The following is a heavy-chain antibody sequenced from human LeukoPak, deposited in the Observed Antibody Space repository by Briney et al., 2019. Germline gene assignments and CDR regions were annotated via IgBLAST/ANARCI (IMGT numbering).Heavy chain of an antibody. CDR3: ARDPGFLDYYDSSGYYPLGFDY. CDR2: IWYDGSNK. Sequence: GGALRLSCAASGFTFSSYGMHWVRQAPGKGLEWVAVIWYDGSNKYYADSVKGRFTISRDNSKNTLYLQMNSLSAEDTAVYYCARDPGFLDYYDSSGYYPLGFDYWGQGTLVTVSS. J-gene: IGHJ4*02. V-gene: IGHV3-33*01. D-gene: IGHD3-22*01. CDR1: GFTFSSYG.